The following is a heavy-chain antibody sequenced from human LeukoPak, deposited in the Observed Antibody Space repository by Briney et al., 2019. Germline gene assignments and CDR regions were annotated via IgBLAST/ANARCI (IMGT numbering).Heavy chain of an antibody. CDR1: GYTFSNYD. CDR2: MNPNTGNR. Sequence: ASVKVSYKASGYTFSNYDINWVRQPPGQGLEWMGYMNPNTGNRDDGQKFQSRLTITTDTSISTAYMELSNLISEHTAIYSCAREGLDFWGQGTLVTVSS. J-gene: IGHJ4*02. V-gene: IGHV1-8*03. CDR3: AREGLDF.